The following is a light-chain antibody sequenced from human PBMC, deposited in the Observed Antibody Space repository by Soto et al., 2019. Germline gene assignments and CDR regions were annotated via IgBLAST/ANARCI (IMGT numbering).Light chain of an antibody. CDR2: AAS. J-gene: IGKJ4*01. CDR1: QHISGW. V-gene: IGKV1-12*01. Sequence: DIQMTQSPSSVSASVGDRVTITCRASQHISGWLAWYQQKPGKAPNLLIYAASSLQGGVPSRFSGSGSGTDFTLTISSRQPADFATYYCQQANNFPLTFGGGTKVEIE. CDR3: QQANNFPLT.